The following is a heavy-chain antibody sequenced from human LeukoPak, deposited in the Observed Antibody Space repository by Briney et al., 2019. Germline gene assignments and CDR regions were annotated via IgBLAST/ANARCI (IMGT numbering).Heavy chain of an antibody. Sequence: PGGSLRLSCAASGFTLSNYWMHWVRQAPGKGLVWVSRLHSDGTSTSYADSVRGRFTISRDNARNTLYLQVNTLRAEDPAVYYCARSGWPYYFDYWGQGTLVTVSS. CDR2: LHSDGTST. CDR3: ARSGWPYYFDY. D-gene: IGHD6-25*01. CDR1: GFTLSNYW. V-gene: IGHV3-74*01. J-gene: IGHJ4*02.